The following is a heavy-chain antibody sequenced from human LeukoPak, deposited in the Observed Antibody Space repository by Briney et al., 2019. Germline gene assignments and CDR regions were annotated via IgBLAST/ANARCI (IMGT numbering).Heavy chain of an antibody. D-gene: IGHD3-10*01. CDR1: GFTFSSYA. CDR3: AKGGIYYYGSGSYYNVPPFDY. V-gene: IGHV3-23*01. CDR2: ISGSGGST. Sequence: GGSLRLSCAASGFTFSSYAMSWVHQAPGKGLEWVSAISGSGGSTYYADSVKGRFTISRDNSKNTLYLQMNSLRAEDTAVYYCAKGGIYYYGSGSYYNVPPFDYWGQGTLVTVSS. J-gene: IGHJ4*02.